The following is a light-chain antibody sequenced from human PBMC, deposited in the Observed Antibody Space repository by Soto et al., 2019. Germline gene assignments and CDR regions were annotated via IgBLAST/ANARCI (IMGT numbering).Light chain of an antibody. CDR1: SSDIGSYNY. V-gene: IGLV2-14*01. CDR3: SSYTSISTFVV. J-gene: IGLJ2*01. Sequence: QSALTQPASVSGSPGQTITISCTGTSSDIGSYNYVSWYQQHPGKAPKLMIYDVSNRPSGVSNRFSGSKSGNTASLTISGLQEEDEAEYYCSSYTSISTFVVFGGGTKLTVL. CDR2: DVS.